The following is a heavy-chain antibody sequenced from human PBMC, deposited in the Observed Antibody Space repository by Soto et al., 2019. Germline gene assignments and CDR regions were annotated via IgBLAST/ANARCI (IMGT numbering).Heavy chain of an antibody. CDR1: GFSFSRYA. Sequence: XVSLSLSCAVSGFSFSRYAIYWVCHAPGKGLEWVAVIYKDGSHKYYLDPAKGRFTITRDNSKNILYLQMNSLRDEDTAVYYFARSRSGAVAYSFDFWGQGTLVTVSS. V-gene: IGHV3-30*04. CDR3: ARSRSGAVAYSFDF. J-gene: IGHJ4*02. D-gene: IGHD3-10*01. CDR2: IYKDGSHK.